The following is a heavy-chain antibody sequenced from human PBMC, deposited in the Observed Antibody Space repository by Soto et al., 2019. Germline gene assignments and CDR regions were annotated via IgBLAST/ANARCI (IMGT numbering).Heavy chain of an antibody. J-gene: IGHJ4*02. CDR1: GGSISSSSYD. D-gene: IGHD1-1*01. Sequence: PSETLSLTCTVSGGSISSSSYDWGWIRQPPGRGLECIASVYYAGATETTDYNPSLKSRVTISVDTSKNQLSLKLSSVTAADTAVYYCASWHGTNYFDYWGQGTLVTVSS. V-gene: IGHV4-39*01. CDR3: ASWHGTNYFDY. CDR2: VYYAGATETT.